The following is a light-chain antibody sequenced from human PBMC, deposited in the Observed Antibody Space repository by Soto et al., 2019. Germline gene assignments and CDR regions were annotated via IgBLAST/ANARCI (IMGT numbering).Light chain of an antibody. J-gene: IGKJ5*01. CDR1: QSISSY. V-gene: IGKV1-39*01. CDR3: QQGYTSAIT. Sequence: DIQITQSPSSLSASVGDRVTITCRASQSISSYLNWYQQKPGKAPKFLIYAASNLQSGVPSRFSGSGSGTDFTLTVNSLQPEDFATYYCQQGYTSAITFGQGTRLEIK. CDR2: AAS.